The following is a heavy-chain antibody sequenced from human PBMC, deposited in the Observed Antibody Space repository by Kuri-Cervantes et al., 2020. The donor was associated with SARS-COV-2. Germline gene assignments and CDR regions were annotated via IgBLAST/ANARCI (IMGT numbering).Heavy chain of an antibody. Sequence: GESLKISCAASGFTFSSYWMSWVRQAPGKGLEWVANIKQDGSEKYYVDSVKGRFTISRDNAKNSLYLQMNSLRAEDTAVYYCARGGIAAAVVDYWGQGTLVTVSS. D-gene: IGHD6-13*01. CDR3: ARGGIAAAVVDY. CDR2: IKQDGSEK. V-gene: IGHV3-7*04. J-gene: IGHJ4*02. CDR1: GFTFSSYW.